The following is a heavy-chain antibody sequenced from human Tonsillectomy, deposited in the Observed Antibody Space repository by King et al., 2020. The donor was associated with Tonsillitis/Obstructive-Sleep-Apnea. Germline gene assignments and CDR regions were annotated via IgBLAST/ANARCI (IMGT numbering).Heavy chain of an antibody. J-gene: IGHJ4*02. CDR1: GDSINSYY. Sequence: QLQESGPGLVKPSETLSLTCTVSGDSINSYYWSWIRQPPGKGLEWIGYISYSGNTNYNPSLKSRVTISIDTSKNQFSLKLRSVTAADTAVYYCAGSKWSGSYFDYWGQGTLVTVSS. CDR2: ISYSGNT. CDR3: AGSKWSGSYFDY. D-gene: IGHD3-3*01. V-gene: IGHV4-59*01.